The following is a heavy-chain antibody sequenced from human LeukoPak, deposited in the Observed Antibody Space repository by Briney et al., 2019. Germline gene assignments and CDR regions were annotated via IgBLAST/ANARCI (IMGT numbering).Heavy chain of an antibody. D-gene: IGHD5-12*01. Sequence: EGSLRLSCAASGFTFTTYAMSWVRQAPGKGLEWVSAISNTGDSTYHADSVKGRFTISRGNSKNTLFLQMNRLRAEDTAVYYCAKDNDPRAYSAYDSYDYWGQGTLVTVSS. CDR1: GFTFTTYA. CDR2: ISNTGDST. CDR3: AKDNDPRAYSAYDSYDY. J-gene: IGHJ4*02. V-gene: IGHV3-23*01.